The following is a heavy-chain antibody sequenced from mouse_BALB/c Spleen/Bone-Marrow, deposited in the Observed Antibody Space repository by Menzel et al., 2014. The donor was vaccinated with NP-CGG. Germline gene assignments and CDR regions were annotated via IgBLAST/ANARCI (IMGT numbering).Heavy chain of an antibody. V-gene: IGHV14-3*02. CDR1: GFNIXDTY. CDR2: IDPANGNT. J-gene: IGHJ2*01. CDR3: ARSYGSSPFDY. D-gene: IGHD1-1*01. Sequence: VQLQQSGAELVKPGASVKLSCTASGFNIXDTYMYWVKQRPEQGLEWIGRIDPANGNTKYDPKFQGKATITADTSSNTAYLQLSSLTSEDTAVYYCARSYGSSPFDYWGQGTTLTVSS.